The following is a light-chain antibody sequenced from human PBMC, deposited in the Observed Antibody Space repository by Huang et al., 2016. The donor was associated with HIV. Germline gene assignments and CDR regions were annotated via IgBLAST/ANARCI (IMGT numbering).Light chain of an antibody. CDR3: QQSYSTPYT. CDR2: AAS. CDR1: LSISSY. V-gene: IGKV1-39*01. Sequence: DIQMTQSPSSLSASVGDRVTITCRASLSISSYLTWYQQKPGKAPKLLIYAASNLQSGVPSRFSGSGSGTDFTLTSSSLQPEDFATYYCQQSYSTPYTFGQGTKLEIK. J-gene: IGKJ2*01.